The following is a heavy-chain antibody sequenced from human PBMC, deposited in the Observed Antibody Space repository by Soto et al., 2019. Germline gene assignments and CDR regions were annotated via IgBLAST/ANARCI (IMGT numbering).Heavy chain of an antibody. CDR2: ISHDGQNQ. J-gene: IGHJ6*02. CDR3: ARERADIVVAPVATSGMDV. V-gene: IGHV3-30*03. Sequence: QVQLVESGGGVVPPGRSLKLSCIASGFAFGSHGMHWVRQVSGKGLECVAVISHDGQNQYYRESVKGRFTISRDNSKNSLFLEVHSLRVEDTAVYYCARERADIVVAPVATSGMDVWGQGTAVTVSS. D-gene: IGHD2-2*01. CDR1: GFAFGSHG.